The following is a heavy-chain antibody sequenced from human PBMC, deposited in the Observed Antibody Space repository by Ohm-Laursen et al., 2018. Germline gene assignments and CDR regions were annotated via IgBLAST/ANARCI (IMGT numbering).Heavy chain of an antibody. V-gene: IGHV3-23*01. D-gene: IGHD6-19*01. J-gene: IGHJ4*02. CDR2: SSGTGATT. CDR3: AKGLPIAVAANRYFDY. CDR1: EFTLNSYA. Sequence: SLRLSCTASEFTLNSYAMSWVRQAPGKGLEWVSSSSGTGATTYYADSVKGRFTISRDNSKNTLYLQMNSLRAEDTAVYYCAKGLPIAVAANRYFDYWGQGTVVTVSS.